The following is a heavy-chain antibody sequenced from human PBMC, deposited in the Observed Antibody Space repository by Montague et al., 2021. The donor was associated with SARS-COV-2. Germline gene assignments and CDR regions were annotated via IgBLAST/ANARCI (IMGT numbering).Heavy chain of an antibody. D-gene: IGHD6-19*01. CDR1: GFTFSNYD. J-gene: IGHJ4*02. CDR2: INTAGDT. Sequence: SLRLSCAASGFTFSNYDMHWVRQATGKGLECVSIINTAGDTYYPGSVKGRFTISRDNAKNSLYLQMNSLRAGDTAVYYCARGDRTGWQTDYWGQGTLATVSS. CDR3: ARGDRTGWQTDY. V-gene: IGHV3-13*04.